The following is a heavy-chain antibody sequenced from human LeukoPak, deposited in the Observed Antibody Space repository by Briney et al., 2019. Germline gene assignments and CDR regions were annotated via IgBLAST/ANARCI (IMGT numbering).Heavy chain of an antibody. V-gene: IGHV1-46*01. J-gene: IGHJ5*02. CDR2: ISPSGGSA. Sequence: GASVKVSCKAFGYTFTSNYMHWVRQAPGQGPEWMGVISPSGGSATYAQKFQGRVTLTRDMSTSTAYMELSSLRSEDTAVYYCARVGGQWELLSWFDLWGQGTLVTVSS. CDR1: GYTFTSNY. CDR3: ARVGGQWELLSWFDL. D-gene: IGHD1-26*01.